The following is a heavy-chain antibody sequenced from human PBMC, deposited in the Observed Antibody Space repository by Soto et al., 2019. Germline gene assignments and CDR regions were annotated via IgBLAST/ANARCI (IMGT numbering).Heavy chain of an antibody. CDR1: GFTFSSYG. CDR2: ISDDGSNK. CDR3: AKERLGSERAGYYGMDV. J-gene: IGHJ6*02. D-gene: IGHD3-10*02. Sequence: QVQLVESGGGVVQPGRSLRLSCAASGFTFSSYGMHWVRQAPGKGLEWVAVISDDGSNKYYPDSVKGRFTISRDNSKNTLYLQMNGLRAEDTAVYYCAKERLGSERAGYYGMDVWGQGTTVTVSS. V-gene: IGHV3-30*18.